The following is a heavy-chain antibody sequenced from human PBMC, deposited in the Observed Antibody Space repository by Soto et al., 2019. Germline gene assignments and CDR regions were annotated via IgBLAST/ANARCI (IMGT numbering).Heavy chain of an antibody. V-gene: IGHV5-51*01. CDR3: ARDLAMDV. J-gene: IGHJ6*02. Sequence: GESLKISCKGSGYSFISYWIGWVRQMPGKGLEWMAIIYPVDSDTRYSPSFQGQVTISADNSISTAYLQWSSLKASDTAMYYCARDLAMDVWGQGTMVTVSS. CDR1: GYSFISYW. CDR2: IYPVDSDT.